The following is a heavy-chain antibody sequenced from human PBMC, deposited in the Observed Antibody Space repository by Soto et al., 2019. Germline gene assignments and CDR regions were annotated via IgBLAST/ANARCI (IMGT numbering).Heavy chain of an antibody. Sequence: EVQLVESGGGLVHPGGSLKLSCAASGFPFNGSAMHWVRQASGKGLEWVGRIRSKPNNYATAYAASLKGRFTISRDDSKNTAYLQMNSLKPEDTAVYYLAGDFYYNTDVWGQGTTVTVSS. V-gene: IGHV3-73*02. CDR1: GFPFNGSA. D-gene: IGHD6-19*01. CDR2: IRSKPNNYAT. J-gene: IGHJ6*02. CDR3: AGDFYYNTDV.